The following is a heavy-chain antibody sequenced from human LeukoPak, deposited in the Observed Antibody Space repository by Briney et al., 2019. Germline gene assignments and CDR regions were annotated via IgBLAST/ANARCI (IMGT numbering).Heavy chain of an antibody. J-gene: IGHJ3*02. D-gene: IGHD3-10*01. CDR2: IYHSGST. Sequence: SETLSLTCTVSGGSISSGGYYWSWIRQPPGKGLEWIGYIYHSGSTYYNPSLKSRDTISVDRSKNQFSLMLSSVTAADTAVYYCARTSGETDAFDIWGQGTMVTVSS. CDR1: GGSISSGGYY. V-gene: IGHV4-30-2*01. CDR3: ARTSGETDAFDI.